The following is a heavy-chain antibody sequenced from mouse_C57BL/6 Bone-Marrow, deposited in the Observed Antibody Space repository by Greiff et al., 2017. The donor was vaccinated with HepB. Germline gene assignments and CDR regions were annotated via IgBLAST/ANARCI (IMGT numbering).Heavy chain of an antibody. CDR1: GYSFTGYY. Sequence: EVQLQQSGPELVKPGASVKISCKASGYSFTGYYMNWVKQSPEKSLEWIGEINPSTGGTTYNQKFKAKATLTVDESSSTAYMQLKSLTSEDSAVYYCARHYNFAYWGQGTLVTVSA. V-gene: IGHV1-42*01. CDR2: INPSTGGT. D-gene: IGHD1-3*01. J-gene: IGHJ3*01. CDR3: ARHYNFAY.